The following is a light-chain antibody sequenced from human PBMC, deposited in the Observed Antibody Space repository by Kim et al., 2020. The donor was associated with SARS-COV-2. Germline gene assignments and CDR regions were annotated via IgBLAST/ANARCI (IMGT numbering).Light chain of an antibody. J-gene: IGLJ1*01. V-gene: IGLV2-14*03. CDR2: DSS. CDR3: SSHTTSSTYV. Sequence: GQSITVSGTGTSRDVGGYNSVSWYQQHPGKAPKLMIYDSSGRASGVSNRFSGSQSGNTASLTISGLRAEDEADYYCSSHTTSSTYVFGSGTKVTVL. CDR1: SRDVGGYNS.